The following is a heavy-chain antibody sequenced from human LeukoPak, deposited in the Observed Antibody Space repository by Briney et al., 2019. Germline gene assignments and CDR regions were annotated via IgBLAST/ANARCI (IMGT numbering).Heavy chain of an antibody. CDR2: IKHSGST. J-gene: IGHJ5*02. Sequence: SETLSLTCAVYVGSFSGYYWSWIRQPPGKGLECIGEIKHSGSTNYNPSLKSRVTIEVDTSKNQFSLKLSSVPAAATAVYYCARGHGYCSGGSCYRWFAPWGQGTLVTVSS. D-gene: IGHD2-15*01. CDR3: ARGHGYCSGGSCYRWFAP. V-gene: IGHV4-34*01. CDR1: VGSFSGYY.